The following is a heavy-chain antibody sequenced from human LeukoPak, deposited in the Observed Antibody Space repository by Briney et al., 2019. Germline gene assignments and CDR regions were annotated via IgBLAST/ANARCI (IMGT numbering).Heavy chain of an antibody. CDR2: IIPILRTA. Sequence: SSVKVSCKASGYTFSSYSIRWVRQDPGQGLEWIGGIIPILRTAKYAQKFQGRVTITADESTSTAYMELSSLRSEDTAVYYGARGVIGGSYFNWFDPWGQGTLFGVSS. J-gene: IGHJ5*02. CDR1: GYTFSSYS. D-gene: IGHD1-26*01. V-gene: IGHV1-69*13. CDR3: ARGVIGGSYFNWFDP.